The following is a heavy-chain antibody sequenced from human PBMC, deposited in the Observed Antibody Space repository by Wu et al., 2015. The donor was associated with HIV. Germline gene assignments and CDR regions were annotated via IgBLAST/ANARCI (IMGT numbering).Heavy chain of an antibody. CDR3: ARAYGSGSYYNAPFDY. V-gene: IGHV1-69*05. CDR1: GGTFSSYG. CDR2: IIPIFGTA. Sequence: QVQLVQSGAEVKKPGSSVKVSCKTSGGTFSSYGINWVRQAPGQGLEWMGGIIPIFGTANYAQNFQGRVTITTDEATSTVYMEVSSLRSEDTAVYYCARAYGSGSYYNAPFDYWGQGTLVTVSS. J-gene: IGHJ4*02. D-gene: IGHD3-10*01.